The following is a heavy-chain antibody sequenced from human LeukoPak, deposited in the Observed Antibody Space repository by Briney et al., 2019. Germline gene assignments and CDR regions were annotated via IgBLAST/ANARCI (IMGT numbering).Heavy chain of an antibody. J-gene: IGHJ3*02. CDR2: ISGDGSEI. V-gene: IGHV3-7*01. CDR1: GFTFNNYW. D-gene: IGHD2/OR15-2a*01. Sequence: TGGSLRLSCAASGFTFNNYWMNWVRQAPGKGLEWVANISGDGSEIHSVDSVKGRFTISRDNAKNSLYLQMNSLRGEDTAVYYCARKGGIYCNDGCFHDAFDIWGQGTTVTVSS. CDR3: ARKGGIYCNDGCFHDAFDI.